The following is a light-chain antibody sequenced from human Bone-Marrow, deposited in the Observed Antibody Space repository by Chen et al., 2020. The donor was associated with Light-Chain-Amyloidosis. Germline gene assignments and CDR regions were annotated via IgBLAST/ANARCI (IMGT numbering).Light chain of an antibody. CDR3: QSFDRSLSGWV. CDR2: GNS. V-gene: IGLV1-40*01. J-gene: IGLJ3*02. Sequence: QSVLTQPPSVSGPPGQRVTLPCTGSSSNIGAGYDVHWYQQLPGTAPKLLIYGNSNRPSGVPDRISGSKSGASASLAITGLQAEDEAEYYCQSFDRSLSGWVFGGGTKLTVL. CDR1: SSNIGAGYD.